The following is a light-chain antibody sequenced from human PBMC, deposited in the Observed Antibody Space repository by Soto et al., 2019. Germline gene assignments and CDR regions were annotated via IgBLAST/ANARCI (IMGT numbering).Light chain of an antibody. J-gene: IGKJ4*01. CDR1: QSVGSS. CDR3: QQYNNWPL. CDR2: GAS. V-gene: IGKV3-15*01. Sequence: EIVMTQSPATLSVSPGERATLSCRASQSVGSSLAWYQQKPGQAPSLLIYGASTRATGIPARFSGSGSGTEFTLTISSLQSEDFAVYYCQQYNNWPLFGGGTKVEIK.